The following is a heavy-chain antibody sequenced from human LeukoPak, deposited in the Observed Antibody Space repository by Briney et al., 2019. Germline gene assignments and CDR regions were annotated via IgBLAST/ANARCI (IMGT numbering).Heavy chain of an antibody. J-gene: IGHJ6*03. D-gene: IGHD1-1*01. CDR2: IYTSGST. V-gene: IGHV4-4*07. CDR3: ARDKQLDWAHYYYYYMDV. CDR1: GGSISSYY. Sequence: PSETLSLTCTVSGGSISSYYWSWIRQPAGKGLEWIGRIYTSGSTNYNPSLKSRVTMSVDTSKNQFSLKLSSVTAADTAVYYCARDKQLDWAHYYYYYMDVWGKGTTVTVSS.